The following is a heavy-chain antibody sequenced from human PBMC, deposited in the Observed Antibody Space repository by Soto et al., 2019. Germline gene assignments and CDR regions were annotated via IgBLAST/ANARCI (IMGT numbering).Heavy chain of an antibody. CDR3: ASPRGGGTATS. Sequence: GGSLRLSCAASGFTFSSYSMNWVRQAPGKGLEWVSYISSSSSTIYYADSVKGRLTISRDNAKNSLYLQMNSLRAEDTAVYYCASPRGGGTATSWGQGTLVTVSS. CDR2: ISSSSSTI. V-gene: IGHV3-48*01. D-gene: IGHD3-16*01. J-gene: IGHJ5*02. CDR1: GFTFSSYS.